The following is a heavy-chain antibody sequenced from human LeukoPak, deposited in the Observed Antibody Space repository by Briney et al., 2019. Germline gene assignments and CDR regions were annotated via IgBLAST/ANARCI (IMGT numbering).Heavy chain of an antibody. CDR1: GFTFSSYG. V-gene: IGHV3-30*18. Sequence: GGSLRLSCAASGFTFSSYGMHWVRQAPGKGLEWVAVISYDGSNKYYADSVKGRFTISSDNSKNTLYLQMNSLRAEDTAVYYCAKCGYSSGWPLDYWGQGTLVTVSS. CDR3: AKCGYSSGWPLDY. J-gene: IGHJ4*02. CDR2: ISYDGSNK. D-gene: IGHD6-19*01.